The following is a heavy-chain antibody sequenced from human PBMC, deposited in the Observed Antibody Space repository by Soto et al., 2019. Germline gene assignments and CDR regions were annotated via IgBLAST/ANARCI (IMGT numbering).Heavy chain of an antibody. D-gene: IGHD3-22*01. CDR3: ARISYDSSGYYDDY. CDR1: GDSITGDNW. J-gene: IGHJ4*02. CDR2: IHHSGAT. Sequence: PSETLSLTCAVSGDSITGDNWWSWVRQPPGKGLEWIGEIHHSGATNYNPSLKSRVTISVDKSKNQFSLKLNSVTAADTAVYYCARISYDSSGYYDDYWGQGTLVT. V-gene: IGHV4-4*02.